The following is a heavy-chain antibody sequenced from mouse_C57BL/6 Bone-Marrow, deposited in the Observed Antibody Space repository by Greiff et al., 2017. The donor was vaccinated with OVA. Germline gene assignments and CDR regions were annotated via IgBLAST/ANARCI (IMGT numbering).Heavy chain of an antibody. CDR2: IDPSDSYT. J-gene: IGHJ1*03. CDR1: CYTFTSYW. Sequence: VQLQQPGAELVRPGTSVKLSCKASCYTFTSYWMHWVKQRPGQGLEWIGVIDPSDSYTNYNQKFKGKATLTVDTSSSTAYMQLSSLTSEDSAVYYCARRYGYFDVWGRGTTVTVSS. V-gene: IGHV1-59*01. CDR3: ARRYGYFDV.